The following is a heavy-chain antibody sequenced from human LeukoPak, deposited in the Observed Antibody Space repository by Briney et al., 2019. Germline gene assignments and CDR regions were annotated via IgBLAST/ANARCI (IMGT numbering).Heavy chain of an antibody. V-gene: IGHV4-39*07. CDR3: ARNGDYSMDH. J-gene: IGHJ4*02. D-gene: IGHD2-21*01. Sequence: PSETMSLTCTVSGGSISSSSYYWGWIRQPPGKGLEWIGSIYYSGSTYYNPSLKSRVTISVDTSKNQFSLKLRSVTAADTAVYYCARNGDYSMDHWGQGTLVTVSS. CDR2: IYYSGST. CDR1: GGSISSSSYY.